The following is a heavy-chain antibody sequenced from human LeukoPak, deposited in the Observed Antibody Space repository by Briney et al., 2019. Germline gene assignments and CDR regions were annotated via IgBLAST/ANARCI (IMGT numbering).Heavy chain of an antibody. J-gene: IGHJ4*02. V-gene: IGHV1-18*01. CDR3: TRALREYSSSWFSDF. Sequence: GASVKVSCRASGSTFRSYGISLVRQAPGQGLEWMGWIGPYSGSTNYPQKFQGRVTVTTDTSTSTAYMELRSLRSDDTSVYFSTRALREYSSSWFSDFWGQGTLVTVSS. D-gene: IGHD6-13*01. CDR2: IGPYSGST. CDR1: GSTFRSYG.